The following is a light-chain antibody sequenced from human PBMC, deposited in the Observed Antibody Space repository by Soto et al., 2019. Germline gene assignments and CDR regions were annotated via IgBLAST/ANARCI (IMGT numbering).Light chain of an antibody. Sequence: DIQMTHSPSTLSASVLYIVTITFRASQSIGSWLALYQQKPGKAPNLLIYAASSLQSGVPSRFSGSGSGTDFTLTISSLQRDDFATYYCQNYNSYSQKFGQGTKVDIK. V-gene: IGKV1-5*01. J-gene: IGKJ1*01. CDR2: AAS. CDR1: QSIGSW. CDR3: QNYNSYSQK.